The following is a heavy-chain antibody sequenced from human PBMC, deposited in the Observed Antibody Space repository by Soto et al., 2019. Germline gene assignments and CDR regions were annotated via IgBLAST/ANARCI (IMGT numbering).Heavy chain of an antibody. V-gene: IGHV1-2*04. CDR3: ARVRIAARGDPSDAFDI. CDR1: GYTFTGYY. D-gene: IGHD2-15*01. Sequence: GASVKVSCKASGYTFTGYYMHWVRQAPGQGLEWMGWINPNSGGTNYAQKFQGWVTMTRDTSISTAYMELSGLRSDDMAVYYCARVRIAARGDPSDAFDIWGQGTMVTVSS. CDR2: INPNSGGT. J-gene: IGHJ3*02.